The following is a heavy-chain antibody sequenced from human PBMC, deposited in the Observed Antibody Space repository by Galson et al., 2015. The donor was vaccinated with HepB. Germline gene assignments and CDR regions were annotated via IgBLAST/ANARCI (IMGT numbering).Heavy chain of an antibody. CDR3: AQSPADYTNNYYYFGMDV. J-gene: IGHJ6*02. V-gene: IGHV1-3*01. Sequence: SVKVSCKASGFTFTSYTFHWVRQAPGQRLEWMGWINAGNGNTKYSHKFQDRVTITRDTSASTAYLEVSSLRSEDTAVYFCAQSPADYTNNYYYFGMDVWGQGTTVTVSS. D-gene: IGHD4-11*01. CDR2: INAGNGNT. CDR1: GFTFTSYT.